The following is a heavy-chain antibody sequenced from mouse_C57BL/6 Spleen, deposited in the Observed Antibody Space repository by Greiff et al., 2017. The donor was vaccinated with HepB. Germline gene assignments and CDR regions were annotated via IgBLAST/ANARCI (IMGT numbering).Heavy chain of an antibody. V-gene: IGHV1-26*01. Sequence: VQLQQSGPELVKPGASVKISCKASGYTFTDYYMNWVKQSHGKSLEWIGDINPNNGGTSYNQKFKGKATLTVDKSSSTAYMELRSLTSEDSAVYYCARRATTGFDYWGQGTTLTVSS. J-gene: IGHJ2*01. CDR1: GYTFTDYY. CDR3: ARRATTGFDY. CDR2: INPNNGGT. D-gene: IGHD1-1*01.